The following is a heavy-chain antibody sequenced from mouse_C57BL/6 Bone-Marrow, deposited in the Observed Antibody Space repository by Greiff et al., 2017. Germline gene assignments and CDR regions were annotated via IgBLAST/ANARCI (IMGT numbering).Heavy chain of an antibody. CDR2: ISSGGSYT. D-gene: IGHD3-1*01. J-gene: IGHJ3*01. CDR3: ARRIRGFAY. Sequence: EVHLVEPGGDLVKPGGSLKLSCAASGFTFSSYGMSWVRQTPDKRLAWVATISSGGSYTYYPDSVKGRFTISRDNAKNTRYLQMSGRKSKDAARYYCARRIRGFAYWGQGTLVTVSA. CDR1: GFTFSSYG. V-gene: IGHV5-6*01.